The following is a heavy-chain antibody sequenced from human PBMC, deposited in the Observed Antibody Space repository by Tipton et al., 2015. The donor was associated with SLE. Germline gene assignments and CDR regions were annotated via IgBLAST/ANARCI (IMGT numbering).Heavy chain of an antibody. V-gene: IGHV3-9*01. Sequence: SLRLSCVASGFTFDDYAVHWVRQAPGKGLEWVSGISWNGRSTVYADSVKGRFTISRDNAKNSLYLQMNSLKTEDTALYFCAKDLGQATAVSYFFAMDVWGQGTTVTVSS. J-gene: IGHJ6*02. CDR1: GFTFDDYA. CDR3: AKDLGQATAVSYFFAMDV. CDR2: ISWNGRST. D-gene: IGHD6-13*01.